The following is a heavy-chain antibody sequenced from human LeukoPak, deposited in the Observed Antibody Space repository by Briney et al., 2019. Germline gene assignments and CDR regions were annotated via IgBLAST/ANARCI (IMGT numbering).Heavy chain of an antibody. V-gene: IGHV3-48*03. CDR1: GFTFSSYE. CDR3: ARGRTGTYFDY. J-gene: IGHJ4*02. D-gene: IGHD1-1*01. CDR2: ISSSGSTI. Sequence: GGSLRLSCAASGFTFSSYEMNWVRQAPGKGLEWVSYISSSGSTIYYADSVKGRFTISRDNAKNSLYLQMNSLRAEDTAVYYCARGRTGTYFDYWGQGTLVTVSS.